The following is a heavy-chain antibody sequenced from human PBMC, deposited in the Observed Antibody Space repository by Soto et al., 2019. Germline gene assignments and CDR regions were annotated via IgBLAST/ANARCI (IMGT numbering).Heavy chain of an antibody. CDR3: ARENIVVVTAIRSFCDY. CDR1: GFTFSSYA. J-gene: IGHJ4*02. Sequence: LRLSCAASGFTFSSYAMSRVRQAPGKGLEWVSAISGSGGSTYYADSVKGRFTISRDNSKNTLYLQMNSLRAEDTAVYYCARENIVVVTAIRSFCDYWGQGTLVTVSS. CDR2: ISGSGGST. D-gene: IGHD2-21*02. V-gene: IGHV3-23*01.